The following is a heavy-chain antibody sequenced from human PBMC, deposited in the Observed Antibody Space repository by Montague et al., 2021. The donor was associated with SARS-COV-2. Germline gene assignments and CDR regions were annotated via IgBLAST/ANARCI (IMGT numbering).Heavy chain of an antibody. CDR1: GGSISSFY. CDR2: ISDSGST. V-gene: IGHV4-59*08. Sequence: SETLSLTCTVSGGSISSFYWSWFRQPPGKGLKWIGYISDSGSTNYNPSLTSRVTMSVDTSKNQFSLKVNSVTAADTAVYYCARHYSATLAAVYWGQGTLVTVSS. D-gene: IGHD2-15*01. J-gene: IGHJ4*02. CDR3: ARHYSATLAAVY.